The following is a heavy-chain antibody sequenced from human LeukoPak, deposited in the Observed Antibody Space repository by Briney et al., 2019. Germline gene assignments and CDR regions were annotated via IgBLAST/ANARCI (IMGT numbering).Heavy chain of an antibody. D-gene: IGHD2-2*01. CDR3: ARGERDIVVVPDTNFDY. V-gene: IGHV3-23*01. CDR2: ISGSGGRT. Sequence: GGSLRLSCAASGFIFSSHGMNWVRQAPGKGLGWVSAISGSGGRTYSADSVKGRFTISRDNSKNTVYLEMNSLRAEDTAVYYCARGERDIVVVPDTNFDYWGQGPLVTVSS. CDR1: GFIFSSHG. J-gene: IGHJ4*02.